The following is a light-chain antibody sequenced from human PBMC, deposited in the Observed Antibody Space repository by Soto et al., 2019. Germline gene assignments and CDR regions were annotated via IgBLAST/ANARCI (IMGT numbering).Light chain of an antibody. J-gene: IGKJ2*01. CDR1: QSVNIN. V-gene: IGKV3-15*01. CDR2: EAS. Sequence: EVVMTQSPATLSVSPGESATLSCWASQSVNINLAWYYQKPGQAPRLLISEASTRATGIPARFSGGGSGTKFTLTISSLQSEDFAVYYCQHYNYWPYTFGQGTKVDIK. CDR3: QHYNYWPYT.